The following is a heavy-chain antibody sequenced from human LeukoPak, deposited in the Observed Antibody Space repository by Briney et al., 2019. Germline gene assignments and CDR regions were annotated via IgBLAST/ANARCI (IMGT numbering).Heavy chain of an antibody. V-gene: IGHV4-34*01. Sequence: PSETMPLTCAVYGGSFSGYYWSWIRQPPGKGLEWIGEINHSVSPTYNPSLKSRVTISVDTSTTQFSLKLSSVTAADAAVYYCARGLAATYWGQGTLVTVSS. CDR1: GGSFSGYY. D-gene: IGHD6-13*01. CDR3: ARGLAATY. J-gene: IGHJ4*02. CDR2: INHSVSP.